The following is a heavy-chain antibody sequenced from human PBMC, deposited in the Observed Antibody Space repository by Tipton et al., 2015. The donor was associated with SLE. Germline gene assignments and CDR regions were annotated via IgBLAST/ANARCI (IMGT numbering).Heavy chain of an antibody. D-gene: IGHD2-15*01. V-gene: IGHV4-59*05. Sequence: LRLSCAASGSTFSSYSLNWVRQAPGKGLEWIGTIYYRGTTYYNPPLKSRVTLSVDTSKNQFSLILSSVTAADTAVYYCARASYCSGGSCYWFDPWGQGTLVTVSS. CDR3: ARASYCSGGSCYWFDP. CDR2: IYYRGTT. J-gene: IGHJ5*02. CDR1: GSTFSSYS.